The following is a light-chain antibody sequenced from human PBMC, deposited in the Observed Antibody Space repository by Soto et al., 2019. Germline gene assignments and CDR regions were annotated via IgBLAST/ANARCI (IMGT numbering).Light chain of an antibody. Sequence: ETVMTQSPATLSLSPGERATLSCRASQSVSSKLVWYQQKPGQAPRFIIYGASTRATCIPARFRGSGSGTEFTLTIDSLQSEDFAVYYCQQYNDWPPAFGGGTKVEIK. CDR3: QQYNDWPPA. CDR1: QSVSSK. V-gene: IGKV3-15*01. CDR2: GAS. J-gene: IGKJ4*01.